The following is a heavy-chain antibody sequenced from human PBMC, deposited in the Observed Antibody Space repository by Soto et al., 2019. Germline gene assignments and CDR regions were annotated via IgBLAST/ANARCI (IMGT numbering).Heavy chain of an antibody. J-gene: IGHJ2*01. D-gene: IGHD3-22*01. CDR1: GGSINNDAFY. CDR3: ARMSYYYDNWYFDL. Sequence: QLQESGPGLVKPSQTLSLTCSVSGGSINNDAFYWSWLRQTPGKGLQWIGYVYYSGSSNCIPSLKSGLSRSIDKSKNQFTLKLSSVPAADTAIYYCARMSYYYDNWYFDLWGRGTLVTVSS. CDR2: VYYSGSS. V-gene: IGHV4-30-4*01.